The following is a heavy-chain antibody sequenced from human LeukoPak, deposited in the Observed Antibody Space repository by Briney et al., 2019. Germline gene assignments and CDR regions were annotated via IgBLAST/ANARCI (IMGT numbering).Heavy chain of an antibody. Sequence: PGRSLRLSCAASGFTFSSYGMHWVRQAPGKGLEWVSYISSSGSTIYYADSVKGRFTISRDNAKNSLYLQMNSLRAEDTAVYYCASRGGEKAMVIYYYMDVWGKGTTVTVSS. CDR3: ASRGGEKAMVIYYYMDV. CDR2: ISSSGSTI. CDR1: GFTFSSYG. V-gene: IGHV3-48*04. J-gene: IGHJ6*03. D-gene: IGHD5-18*01.